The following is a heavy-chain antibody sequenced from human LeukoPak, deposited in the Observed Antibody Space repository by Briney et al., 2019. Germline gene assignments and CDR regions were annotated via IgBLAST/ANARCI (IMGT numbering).Heavy chain of an antibody. CDR3: ARAKKQWLVSGVVGY. J-gene: IGHJ4*02. V-gene: IGHV4-39*01. Sequence: SETLSLTCTVSGGSISSSSYYWGWIRQPPGKGLEWIGSIYYSGSTYYNPSLKSRVTISVDTSKNQFPLKLSSVTAADTAVYYCARAKKQWLVSGVVGYWGQGTLVTVSS. D-gene: IGHD6-19*01. CDR2: IYYSGST. CDR1: GGSISSSSYY.